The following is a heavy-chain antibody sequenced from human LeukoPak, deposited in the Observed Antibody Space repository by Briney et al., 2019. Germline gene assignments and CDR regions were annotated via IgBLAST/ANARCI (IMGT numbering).Heavy chain of an antibody. D-gene: IGHD2-2*01. V-gene: IGHV1-2*02. J-gene: IGHJ4*02. CDR1: GYTFTGYY. CDR3: ARGVVPAARGFTAIDY. Sequence: ASVKVSCKASGYTFTGYYMHWVRQAPGRGLEWMGWINPNSGGTNYAQKFQGRVTMTRDTSISTAYMELSRLRSDDTAVYYCARGVVPAARGFTAIDYWGQGTLVTVSS. CDR2: INPNSGGT.